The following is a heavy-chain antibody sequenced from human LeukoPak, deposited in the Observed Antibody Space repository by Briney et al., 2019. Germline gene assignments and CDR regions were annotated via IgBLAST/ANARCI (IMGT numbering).Heavy chain of an antibody. D-gene: IGHD5-12*01. J-gene: IGHJ4*02. CDR1: GYTFSTYGTTYC. CDR3: ARGLWKWLVDY. V-gene: IGHV1-46*01. CDR2: INPSGGST. Sequence: GASVKVSCKASGYTFSTYGTTYCITWVRQAPGRGLEWMGMINPSGGSTSYARKFQGRVTMTSDTSTTTVFMELSSLRSDDTAVYSCARGLWKWLVDYWGQGTLVTVSS.